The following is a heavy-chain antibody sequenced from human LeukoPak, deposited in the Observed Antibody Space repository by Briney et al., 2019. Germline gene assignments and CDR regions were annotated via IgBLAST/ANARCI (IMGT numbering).Heavy chain of an antibody. V-gene: IGHV3-7*05. J-gene: IGHJ5*02. Sequence: GGSLRLSCAASGFTFSSYSMNWVRQAPGKGLEWVGNIKQDGSEKRYADSVRGRFSISRDNAQTSLYLQMNSLRAEDTAVYYCARASDPWLQLTWGQGTLVTVSS. CDR1: GFTFSSYS. CDR3: ARASDPWLQLT. D-gene: IGHD5-24*01. CDR2: IKQDGSEK.